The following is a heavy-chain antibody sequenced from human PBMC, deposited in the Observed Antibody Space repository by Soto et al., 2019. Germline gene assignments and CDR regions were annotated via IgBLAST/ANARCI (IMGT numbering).Heavy chain of an antibody. Sequence: ASVKVSCKVSGYTLTELSMHWVRQAPGKGLEWMGGFDPEDGETIYAQKFQGRVTMTEDTSTDTAYMELRSLRSEDTAVYYRATLLPRGYCSGGSCYSISDYWGQGTLVTVSS. D-gene: IGHD2-15*01. J-gene: IGHJ4*02. CDR2: FDPEDGET. CDR3: ATLLPRGYCSGGSCYSISDY. CDR1: GYTLTELS. V-gene: IGHV1-24*01.